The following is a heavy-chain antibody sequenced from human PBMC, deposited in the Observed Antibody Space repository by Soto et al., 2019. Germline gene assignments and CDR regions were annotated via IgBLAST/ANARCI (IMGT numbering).Heavy chain of an antibody. J-gene: IGHJ4*02. CDR2: IYYIGST. CDR1: GGSISSYY. CDR3: APNETKVTTFYCDY. D-gene: IGHD4-17*01. V-gene: IGHV4-59*08. Sequence: PSETLSLTCTVSGGSISSYYWSWIRQPPGRGLEWIGYIYYIGSTDYNPSLNSRVTISVDTSKNQFSLKLSCVNAADTAVYSCAPNETKVTTFYCDYCGQGSLVTVP.